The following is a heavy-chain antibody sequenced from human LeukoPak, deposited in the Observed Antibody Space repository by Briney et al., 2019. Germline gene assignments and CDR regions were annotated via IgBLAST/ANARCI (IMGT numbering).Heavy chain of an antibody. CDR3: ARGSVFDY. CDR1: GGSFSGYY. V-gene: IGHV4-34*01. CDR2: INHSGST. J-gene: IGHJ4*02. Sequence: SPETLSLTCAVYGGSFSGYYWSWIRQPPGKGLEWIGEINHSGSTNYNPSLKSRVTISVDTSKNQFSLKLSSVTAADTAVYYCARGSVFDYWGQGTLVTVSS.